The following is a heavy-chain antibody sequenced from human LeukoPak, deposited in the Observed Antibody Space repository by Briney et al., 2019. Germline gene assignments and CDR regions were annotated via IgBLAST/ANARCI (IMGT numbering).Heavy chain of an antibody. CDR3: ATRSGSYTHLYYFDY. V-gene: IGHV4-38-2*02. CDR2: IYHSGST. D-gene: IGHD1-26*01. Sequence: PSETLSLTCTVSGYSISSGYYWGWIRQPPGKGLEWIGSIYHSGSTYYNPSPKSRVTISVDTSKNQFSLKLSSVTAADTAVYYCATRSGSYTHLYYFDYWGQGTLVTVSS. J-gene: IGHJ4*02. CDR1: GYSISSGYY.